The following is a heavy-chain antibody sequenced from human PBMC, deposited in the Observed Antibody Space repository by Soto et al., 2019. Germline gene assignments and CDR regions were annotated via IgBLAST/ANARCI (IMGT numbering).Heavy chain of an antibody. V-gene: IGHV4-31*01. J-gene: IGHJ4*02. CDR1: GDSISSGAFY. CDR2: IYYSGSS. CDR3: ARMGLGEFHFDY. Sequence: SETLSLTCTVSGDSISSGAFYWSWIRQHPAKGLEWLGNIYYSGSSYYNPSLKRQVTISVDTSKNKLSLKLSSVTVADTAIYYCARMGLGEFHFDYWGQGTLVTVSS. D-gene: IGHD3-10*01.